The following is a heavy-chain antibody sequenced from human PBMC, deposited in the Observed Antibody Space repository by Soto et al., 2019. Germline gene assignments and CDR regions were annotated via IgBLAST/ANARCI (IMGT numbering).Heavy chain of an antibody. CDR2: IYYAGSF. V-gene: IGHV4-59*08. J-gene: IGHJ4*02. D-gene: IGHD3-22*01. CDR1: SGSLSSYF. Sequence: PSETLSLTCTVSSGSLSSYFWSWIRQSPGKGLEWIGYIYYAGSFTYNPSLKSRVTISLNTSKNEVSLRLTSVTAADTAVYYCARLGGYYQALDSWGQGTLVTVSS. CDR3: ARLGGYYQALDS.